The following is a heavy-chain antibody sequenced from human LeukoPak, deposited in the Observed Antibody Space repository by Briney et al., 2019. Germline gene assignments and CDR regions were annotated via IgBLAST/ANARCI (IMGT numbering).Heavy chain of an antibody. CDR2: ISSSSYI. V-gene: IGHV3-69-1*01. CDR1: GFTVSSNY. D-gene: IGHD3-10*01. J-gene: IGHJ4*02. CDR3: ARLLWFGEKPTFDY. Sequence: GGSLRLSCAASGFTVSSNYMSWARQAPGKGLEWVSSISSSSYIYYADSVKGRFTISRDNAKNSLYLQMNSLRAEDTAVYYCARLLWFGEKPTFDYWGQGTLVTVSS.